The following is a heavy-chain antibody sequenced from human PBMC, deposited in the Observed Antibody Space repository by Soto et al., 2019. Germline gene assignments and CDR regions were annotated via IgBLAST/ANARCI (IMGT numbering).Heavy chain of an antibody. V-gene: IGHV3-11*06. CDR3: AKEYGRLDY. J-gene: IGHJ4*02. Sequence: LRLSCAASGFTFSDYYMSWIRQAPGKGLEWVSYISSSSGYTNYADSVKGRFTISRDNAKDSLYLQMNSLRAEDTAVYYCAKEYGRLDYWGQGTLVTVSS. CDR2: ISSSSGYT. CDR1: GFTFSDYY. D-gene: IGHD4-17*01.